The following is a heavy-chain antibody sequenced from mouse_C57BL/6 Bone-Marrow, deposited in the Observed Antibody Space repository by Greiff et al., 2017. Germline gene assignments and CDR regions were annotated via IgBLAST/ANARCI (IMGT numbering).Heavy chain of an antibody. Sequence: EVKLVESGAELVRPGASVKLSCTASGFNIKDDYMHWVKQRPEQGLEWIGWIDPENGDTEYASKFQGKATITADTSSNTAYLQLSSLTSEDTAVYYSTIYYGNPFDYWGQGTTLTVSS. CDR2: IDPENGDT. CDR1: GFNIKDDY. J-gene: IGHJ2*01. CDR3: TIYYGNPFDY. V-gene: IGHV14-4*01. D-gene: IGHD2-1*01.